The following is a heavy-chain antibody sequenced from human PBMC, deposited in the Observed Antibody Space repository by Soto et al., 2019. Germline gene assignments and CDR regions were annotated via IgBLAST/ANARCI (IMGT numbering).Heavy chain of an antibody. CDR3: ARNLDDTATNYAMDV. J-gene: IGHJ6*02. Sequence: QVQLMESGGGVVQPGRSLRLSCGASGFTFSRDVMHWVRQAPGKGLEWVALIWHDGSEISYGDSVKGRFTISRDNSKNTLYREMNSLRADDTAVYYCARNLDDTATNYAMDVWGHGTTVIVSS. CDR1: GFTFSRDV. CDR2: IWHDGSEI. V-gene: IGHV3-33*01. D-gene: IGHD5-18*01.